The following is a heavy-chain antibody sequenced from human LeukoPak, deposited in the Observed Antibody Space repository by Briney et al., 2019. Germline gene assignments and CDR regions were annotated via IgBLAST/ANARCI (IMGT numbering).Heavy chain of an antibody. V-gene: IGHV5-51*01. CDR3: ARRDGYCSSTSCYESSWSLDY. Sequence: GESLKISCKGSGYSFTSYWIGWVRQMPGKGLEWMGIIYPGDSDTRYSPSFQGQVTISADKSISTAYLQWSSLKASDTAMYYCARRDGYCSSTSCYESSWSLDYWGQGTLVTVSS. CDR1: GYSFTSYW. CDR2: IYPGDSDT. J-gene: IGHJ4*02. D-gene: IGHD2-2*01.